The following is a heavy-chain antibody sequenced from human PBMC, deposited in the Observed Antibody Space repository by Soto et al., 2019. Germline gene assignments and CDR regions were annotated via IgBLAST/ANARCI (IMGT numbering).Heavy chain of an antibody. CDR2: ISAYNGNT. V-gene: IGHV1-18*01. D-gene: IGHD5-18*01. CDR3: ARVDTAMAYGMDV. CDR1: GYTFTSYG. Sequence: QVQLVQSGAEVKKPGASVKVSCKASGYTFTSYGISWVRQAPGQGREWMGWISAYNGNTNYAQKLQGRVTMTTDTSTSTAYMELRSRRSDDTAVYCCARVDTAMAYGMDVWGQGTTVTVSS. J-gene: IGHJ6*02.